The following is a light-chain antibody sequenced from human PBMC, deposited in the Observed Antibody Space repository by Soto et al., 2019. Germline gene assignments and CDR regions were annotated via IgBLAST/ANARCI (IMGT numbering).Light chain of an antibody. J-gene: IGKJ1*01. V-gene: IGKV3-20*01. Sequence: EIGLTQSPGTLSLSPGERATLSCRASQTVPGNYLAWLHPKPGQAPRLLIYGASSRATGSPDRFSGSGSGTDFTLTIARLEPEDFAVYYCHQYTSPPWTLGQGTKVETK. CDR2: GAS. CDR3: HQYTSPPWT. CDR1: QTVPGNY.